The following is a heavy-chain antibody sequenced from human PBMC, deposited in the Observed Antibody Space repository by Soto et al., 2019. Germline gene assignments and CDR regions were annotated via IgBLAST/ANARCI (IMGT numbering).Heavy chain of an antibody. D-gene: IGHD6-19*01. CDR3: ASDSSGWLGAFDI. V-gene: IGHV1-46*01. J-gene: IGHJ3*02. CDR2: INPSGGST. Sequence: ASVKVSCKASGYTFTSYYMHWVRRAPGQGLEWMGIINPSGGSTSYAQKFQGRVTMARDTSTSTVYMELSSLRSEDTAVYYCASDSSGWLGAFDIWGQGTMVTVSS. CDR1: GYTFTSYY.